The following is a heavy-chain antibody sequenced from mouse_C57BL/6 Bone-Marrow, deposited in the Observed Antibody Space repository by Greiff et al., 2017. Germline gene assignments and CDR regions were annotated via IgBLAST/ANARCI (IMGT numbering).Heavy chain of an antibody. CDR1: GYSFTGYF. CDR2: INPYNGDT. J-gene: IGHJ3*01. Sequence: EVQGVESGPELVKPGDSVKISCKASGYSFTGYFMNWVMQSHGKSLEWIGRINPYNGDTFYNQKFKGKATLTVDKSSSTAHMDLRSLTSEDSAVYYCARGNYGFAYWGQGTLVTVSA. V-gene: IGHV1-20*01. D-gene: IGHD1-1*02. CDR3: ARGNYGFAY.